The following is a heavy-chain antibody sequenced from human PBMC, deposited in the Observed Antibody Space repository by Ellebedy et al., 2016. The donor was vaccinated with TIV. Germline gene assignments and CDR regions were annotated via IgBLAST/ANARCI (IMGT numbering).Heavy chain of an antibody. Sequence: MPSETLSPTCTLSGGSINSGDYFWSCIRQPPGKGLEWTGYIHYNRNTPYNPSLKSRIIISLDTSKNQFSLKLTSGTAADTAVYYCARYNGPGGWFDPWGQGTLVTVSS. CDR3: ARYNGPGGWFDP. D-gene: IGHD2-8*01. CDR2: IHYNRNT. V-gene: IGHV4-30-4*01. J-gene: IGHJ5*02. CDR1: GGSINSGDYF.